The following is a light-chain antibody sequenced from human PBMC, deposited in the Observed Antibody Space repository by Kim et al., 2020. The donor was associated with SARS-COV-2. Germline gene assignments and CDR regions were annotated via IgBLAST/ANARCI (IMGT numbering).Light chain of an antibody. V-gene: IGKV1-27*01. CDR2: AAS. CDR3: QKYDSPPDT. CDR1: QGIRNY. Sequence: DIQMTQSPSSLSASVGDRVTITCRASQGIRNYLAWYQQKPGKVPKLLIYAASTLHSGVPSRFSGSGSGTQFTLTISSLQPEDVATYYCQKYDSPPDTFGQGTKVDIK. J-gene: IGKJ2*01.